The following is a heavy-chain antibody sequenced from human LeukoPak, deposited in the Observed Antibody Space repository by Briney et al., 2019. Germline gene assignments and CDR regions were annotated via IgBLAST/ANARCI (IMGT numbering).Heavy chain of an antibody. J-gene: IGHJ3*02. D-gene: IGHD6-19*01. CDR2: IYYSGST. V-gene: IGHV4-59*01. CDR1: GGSISSYY. Sequence: SETLSLTCTVSGGSISSYYWSWIRQPPGKGLEWIGYIYYSGSTNYNPSLKSRVTISVDTSKNQFSLKLSSVTAADTAVYYCARDWDSSGWYWDAFDIWGQGTMVTVSS. CDR3: ARDWDSSGWYWDAFDI.